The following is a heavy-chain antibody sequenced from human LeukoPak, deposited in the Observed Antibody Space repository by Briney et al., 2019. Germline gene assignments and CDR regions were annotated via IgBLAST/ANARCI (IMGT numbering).Heavy chain of an antibody. CDR3: ARERDRIHLWYVDL. CDR2: INHSGST. CDR1: GGSFSGYY. J-gene: IGHJ2*01. V-gene: IGHV4-34*01. Sequence: PSETLSLTCAVYGGSFSGYYWSWIRQPPGKGLEWIGEINHSGSTNYNPSLKSRVTISVDTSKNQFSLKLSSVTAADTAVYYCARERDRIHLWYVDLWGRGTLVTVSS. D-gene: IGHD5-18*01.